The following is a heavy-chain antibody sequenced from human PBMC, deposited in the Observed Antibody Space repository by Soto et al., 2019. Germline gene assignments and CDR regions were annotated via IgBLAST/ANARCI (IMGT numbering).Heavy chain of an antibody. J-gene: IGHJ4*02. CDR1: GFTFKNYA. V-gene: IGHV3-23*01. CDR3: TRGPRPTSVGTGAY. Sequence: EVNLLESGGGVVQPGESLRISCVGSGFTFKNYAMTWVRQAPGKGLEWVSGTTGSGANKHYADSVRGRFTISRDNSKNTLYLQMNTLTAEDTAVYYCTRGPRPTSVGTGAYWGQGTLVTVSS. D-gene: IGHD3-10*01. CDR2: TTGSGANK.